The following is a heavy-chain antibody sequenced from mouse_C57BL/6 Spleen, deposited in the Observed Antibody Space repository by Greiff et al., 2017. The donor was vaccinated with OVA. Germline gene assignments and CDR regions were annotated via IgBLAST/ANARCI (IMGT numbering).Heavy chain of an antibody. J-gene: IGHJ2*01. CDR3: ARHGSSDY. CDR1: GFNFTDYY. Sequence: VQLQQPGAELVKPGASVKLSCTASGFNFTDYYMHWVKQSTEQGLEWIGRIAPEDGDTKYAPKFQGKATITADTSSNTAYLQLSSLTSEDTAVYYCARHGSSDYWGQGTTLTVSS. D-gene: IGHD1-1*01. CDR2: IAPEDGDT. V-gene: IGHV14-2*01.